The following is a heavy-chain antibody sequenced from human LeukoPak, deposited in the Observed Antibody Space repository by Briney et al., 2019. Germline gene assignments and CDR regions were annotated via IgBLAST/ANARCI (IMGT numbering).Heavy chain of an antibody. CDR2: IFHTGST. V-gene: IGHV4-38-2*02. Sequence: PSETLSLTCTVSGYSISSGCDWGWIRQPPGKGLEWIGIIFHTGSTYDNPSLKSRVTISVDTSNNQFSLKLSSVAAADTAVYFCATDEAYSASDYWGQGTLVTVSS. J-gene: IGHJ4*02. CDR3: ATDEAYSASDY. CDR1: GYSISSGCD. D-gene: IGHD3-16*01.